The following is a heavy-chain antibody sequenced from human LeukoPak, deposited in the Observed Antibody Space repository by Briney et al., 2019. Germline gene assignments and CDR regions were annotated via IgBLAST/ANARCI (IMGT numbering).Heavy chain of an antibody. D-gene: IGHD6-19*01. J-gene: IGHJ4*02. CDR3: ARARVPIAVAGLYYFDY. Sequence: ASVKVSCKASGYTFTGYYIHWVRQAPGQGPEWMGWIKPDSGSSHYAQKFQGRVTMTRDTSSNSAYMDLTSLKSDDTALYYCARARVPIAVAGLYYFDYWGQGALVTVSS. V-gene: IGHV1-2*02. CDR1: GYTFTGYY. CDR2: IKPDSGSS.